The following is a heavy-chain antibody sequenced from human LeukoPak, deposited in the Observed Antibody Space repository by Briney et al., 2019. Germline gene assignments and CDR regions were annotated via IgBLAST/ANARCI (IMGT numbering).Heavy chain of an antibody. Sequence: GGSLRLSCAASGFSFGAYGMHWVRQAPGQGLEWVAVIGDNGNAKKYADFVRGRFTISRDNSENTMYLQMDSLRSDDTAVYYCAKEEGWGVNVFDYWGQGTLVAVSS. CDR1: GFSFGAYG. CDR3: AKEEGWGVNVFDY. D-gene: IGHD3-10*01. V-gene: IGHV3-30*02. CDR2: IGDNGNAK. J-gene: IGHJ4*02.